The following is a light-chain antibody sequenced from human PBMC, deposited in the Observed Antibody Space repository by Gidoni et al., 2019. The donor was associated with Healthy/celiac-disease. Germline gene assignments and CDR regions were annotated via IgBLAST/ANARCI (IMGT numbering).Light chain of an antibody. CDR1: QSVSSN. V-gene: IGKV3-15*01. Sequence: EIVMTQSPATLSVSPGERATLSCRASQSVSSNIAGDQQKPGQTPRLLIYGASTRAPGIPARFSGSGSGTEFTRTISSLQSEDFAVYYCQQYNNWPQTVGQGTKVEIK. J-gene: IGKJ1*01. CDR3: QQYNNWPQT. CDR2: GAS.